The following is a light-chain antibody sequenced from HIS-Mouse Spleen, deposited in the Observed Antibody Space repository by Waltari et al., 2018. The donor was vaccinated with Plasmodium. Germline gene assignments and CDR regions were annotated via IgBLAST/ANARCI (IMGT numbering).Light chain of an antibody. CDR3: YSTDSSGNHRV. J-gene: IGLJ3*02. CDR2: EDS. V-gene: IGLV3-10*01. CDR1: ALPKKY. Sequence: SYELTQPPSVSVSPGQTARITCSGAALPKKYAYWYQQKSVQAPVLVIYEDSKRPSGIPERFSGSISGTMATLTISGAQVEDEADYYCYSTDSSGNHRVFGGGTKLTVL.